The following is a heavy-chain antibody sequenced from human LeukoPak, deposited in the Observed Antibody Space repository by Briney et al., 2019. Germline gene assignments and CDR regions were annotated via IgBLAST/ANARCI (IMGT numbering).Heavy chain of an antibody. CDR2: ISSSSSTI. CDR3: ARDRWSSTSYNDY. J-gene: IGHJ4*02. V-gene: IGHV3-48*04. D-gene: IGHD2-2*01. CDR1: GFTFSSYS. Sequence: AGGSLRLSCAASGFTFSSYSMNWVRQAPGKGLEWVSYISSSSSTIYYADSVKGRFTISRDNAKNSLYLQMNSLRAEDTAVYYCARDRWSSTSYNDYWGQGTLVTVSS.